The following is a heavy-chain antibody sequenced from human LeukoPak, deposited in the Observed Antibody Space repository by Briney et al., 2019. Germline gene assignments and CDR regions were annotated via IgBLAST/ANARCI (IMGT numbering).Heavy chain of an antibody. CDR2: IGTAGDT. J-gene: IGHJ2*01. CDR1: GFTFSSYD. D-gene: IGHD6-19*01. V-gene: IGHV3-13*04. Sequence: GRSLRLSCAASGFTFSSYDMHWVRQATGKGLEWVSAIGTAGDTYYPGSVKGRFTISRENAKNSLYLQMNSLRAGDTAVYYCARDTRSGQNQGYFDLWGRGTLVTVSS. CDR3: ARDTRSGQNQGYFDL.